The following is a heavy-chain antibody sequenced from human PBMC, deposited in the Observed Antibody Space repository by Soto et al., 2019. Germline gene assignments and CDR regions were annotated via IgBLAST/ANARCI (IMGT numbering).Heavy chain of an antibody. V-gene: IGHV1-24*01. J-gene: IGHJ1*01. CDR1: GYTLTELS. Sequence: ASVKVSCKVSGYTLTELSMHWVRQAPGKGLEWMGGFDPEDGETIYAQKFQGRVTMTEDTSTDTAYMELSSLRSEDTAVYYCATDKGKGYCSGGSCQEYFQHWGQGTLVTVSS. CDR3: ATDKGKGYCSGGSCQEYFQH. D-gene: IGHD2-15*01. CDR2: FDPEDGET.